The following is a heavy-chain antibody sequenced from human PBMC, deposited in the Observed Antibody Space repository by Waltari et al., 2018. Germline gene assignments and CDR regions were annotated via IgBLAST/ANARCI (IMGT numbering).Heavy chain of an antibody. CDR1: GYSISSGYY. V-gene: IGHV4-38-2*01. CDR2: IYHSGST. CDR3: ATDSSSWYGGNWFDP. Sequence: QVQLQESGPGLVKPSETLSLTCAVSGYSISSGYYWGWIRQPPGKGLEWIGSIYHSGSTYYNPALKRRVTISVDTSKNQFSLKRSSVTAADTAVYYCATDSSSWYGGNWFDPWGQGTLVTVSS. D-gene: IGHD6-13*01. J-gene: IGHJ5*02.